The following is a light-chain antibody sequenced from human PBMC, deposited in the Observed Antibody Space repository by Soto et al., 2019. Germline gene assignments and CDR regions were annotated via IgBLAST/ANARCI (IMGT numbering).Light chain of an antibody. CDR2: GAS. Sequence: EIVLTQSLGTLSLSPGERATLSCRASQSVLGTFLAWYQQLPGQAPRLLIYGASSRAPGIPDRFSGSGSGTDFTLTISSLEPEDFAVYYCQQYGASPWAFGQGTKVESK. CDR1: QSVLGTF. J-gene: IGKJ1*01. V-gene: IGKV3-20*01. CDR3: QQYGASPWA.